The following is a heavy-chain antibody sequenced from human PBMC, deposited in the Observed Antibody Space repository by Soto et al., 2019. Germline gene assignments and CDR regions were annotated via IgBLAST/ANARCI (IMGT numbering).Heavy chain of an antibody. CDR2: INVGNGNT. D-gene: IGHD3-10*01. CDR3: ARDSSGTGSYSPYYFDY. CDR1: GYTFTDYA. Sequence: ASVKVSCKASGYTFTDYAIHWVRQAPGQGLEWMGWINVGNGNTGYSRKFQGRVTNAGDMSASTAYIEVSSLTSEDTAVYYCARDSSGTGSYSPYYFDYWGQGTLVTVSS. J-gene: IGHJ4*02. V-gene: IGHV1-3*01.